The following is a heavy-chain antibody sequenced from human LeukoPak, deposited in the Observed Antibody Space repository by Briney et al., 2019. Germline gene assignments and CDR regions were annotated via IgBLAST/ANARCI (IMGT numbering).Heavy chain of an antibody. CDR3: ARGVTARPSYYYYYYMDV. D-gene: IGHD6-6*01. Sequence: PSETLSLTCAVYGGSFSGYYWSWIRQPPGKGLEWIGEINQSGSTNYNPSLKSRVTISVDTSKNQFSLKLSSVTAADTAVYYCARGVTARPSYYYYYYMDVWGKGTTVTVSS. CDR2: INQSGST. V-gene: IGHV4-34*01. J-gene: IGHJ6*03. CDR1: GGSFSGYY.